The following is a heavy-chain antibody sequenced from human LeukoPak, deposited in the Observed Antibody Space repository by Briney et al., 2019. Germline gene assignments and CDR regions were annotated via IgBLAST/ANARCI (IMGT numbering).Heavy chain of an antibody. CDR2: ISSSSSTI. CDR3: VKDGYYDILTGYYKVAYFDY. J-gene: IGHJ4*02. V-gene: IGHV3-48*01. CDR1: GFTFSSYS. D-gene: IGHD3-9*01. Sequence: GGSLRLSCAASGFTFSSYSMNWVRQVPGKGLEWVSYISSSSSTIYYADSVKGRFTISRDNSKNTLYLQMSSLRAEDTAVYYCVKDGYYDILTGYYKVAYFDYWGQGTLVTVSS.